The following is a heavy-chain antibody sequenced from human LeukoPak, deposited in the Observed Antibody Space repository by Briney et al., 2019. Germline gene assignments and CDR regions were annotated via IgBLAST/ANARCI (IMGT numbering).Heavy chain of an antibody. V-gene: IGHV3-11*04. CDR3: AREAGSGWYFDY. D-gene: IGHD6-19*01. J-gene: IGHJ4*02. Sequence: GGSLRLSCAASGFTFSDYYMSWIRQAPGKGLEWVSYISSSGSTKYYADSVKGRFTISRDNSKNTLYLQMNSLRAEDTAVYYCAREAGSGWYFDYWGQGTLVTVSS. CDR1: GFTFSDYY. CDR2: ISSSGSTK.